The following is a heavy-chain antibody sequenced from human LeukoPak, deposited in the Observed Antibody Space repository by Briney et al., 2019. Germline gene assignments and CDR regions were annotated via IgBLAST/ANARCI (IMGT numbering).Heavy chain of an antibody. CDR2: IYSGGTT. J-gene: IGHJ4*02. Sequence: GGSLRLSCAASGFTVSNNYMNWVRQAPGKGLEWVPLIYSGGTTYYADSVKGRFTISRDGSKNTLYLQMNSLRVEDTAVYYCARDPPAVTANTYGWGQGTLVTVSP. CDR3: ARDPPAVTANTYG. D-gene: IGHD5-18*01. CDR1: GFTVSNNY. V-gene: IGHV3-66*01.